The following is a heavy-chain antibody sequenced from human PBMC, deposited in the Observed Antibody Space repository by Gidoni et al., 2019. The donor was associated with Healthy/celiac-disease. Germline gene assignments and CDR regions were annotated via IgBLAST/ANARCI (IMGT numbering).Heavy chain of an antibody. CDR3: ARMVAATPYYYYYGMDV. D-gene: IGHD2-15*01. J-gene: IGHJ6*02. Sequence: EVQLVESGGGLVQPGGSLRLSCAASGFTVSSNYMSWVRQAPGKGLEWVSVIYSGGSTYYADSVKGRFTISRDNSKNTLYLQMNSLRAEDTAVYYCARMVAATPYYYYYGMDVWGQGTTVTVSS. V-gene: IGHV3-66*02. CDR2: IYSGGST. CDR1: GFTVSSNY.